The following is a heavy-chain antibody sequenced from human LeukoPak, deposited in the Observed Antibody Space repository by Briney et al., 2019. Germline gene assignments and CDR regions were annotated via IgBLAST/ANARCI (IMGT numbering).Heavy chain of an antibody. V-gene: IGHV3-11*06. Sequence: GGSLRLSCAASGFTFSDYYMSWIRQAPGKGLEWVSYISSSNRYTNYADSVKGRFTISRDNAKNSLYLQMNSLRAEDTAVYYCARDLIPDYDILTGYYRRGFDYWGQGTLVTVSS. CDR1: GFTFSDYY. CDR3: ARDLIPDYDILTGYYRRGFDY. D-gene: IGHD3-9*01. CDR2: ISSSNRYT. J-gene: IGHJ4*02.